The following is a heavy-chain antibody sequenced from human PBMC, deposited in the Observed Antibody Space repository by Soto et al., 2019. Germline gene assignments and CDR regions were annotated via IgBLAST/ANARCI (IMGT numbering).Heavy chain of an antibody. V-gene: IGHV1-46*01. Sequence: ASVKVSFKASGYTFTSYYMHWVRQAPGQGLEWMGIINPSGGSTSYAQKFQGRVTMTRDTSTSTVYMELSSLRSEDTAVYYCARDLGQKWLSRGMDVWGQGTTVTVSS. J-gene: IGHJ6*02. CDR2: INPSGGST. CDR3: ARDLGQKWLSRGMDV. D-gene: IGHD3-22*01. CDR1: GYTFTSYY.